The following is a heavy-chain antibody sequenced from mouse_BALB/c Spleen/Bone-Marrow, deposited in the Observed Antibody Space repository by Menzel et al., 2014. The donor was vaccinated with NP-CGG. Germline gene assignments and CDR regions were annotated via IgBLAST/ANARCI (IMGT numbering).Heavy chain of an antibody. J-gene: IGHJ3*01. V-gene: IGHV1-7*01. CDR1: GYTFTSYW. CDR2: INPSTGYT. D-gene: IGHD2-14*01. CDR3: ARDYRYGGFAY. Sequence: QVQLQQSGAELAKPGASVKMSCKASGYTFTSYWMHWVKQRPGQGLEWIGYINPSTGYTEYNQKFKDKATLTADKSSSTAYMQLSSLTSEDSAVYYCARDYRYGGFAYWGQGTLVTVSA.